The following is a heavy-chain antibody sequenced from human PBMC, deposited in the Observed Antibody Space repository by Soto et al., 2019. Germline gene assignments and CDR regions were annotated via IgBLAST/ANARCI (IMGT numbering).Heavy chain of an antibody. CDR2: IWYDGSNK. CDR3: ARLAYSSSTGGDTPPDH. CDR1: GFTFSSYG. V-gene: IGHV3-33*01. D-gene: IGHD6-6*01. Sequence: GSLRLACAASGFTFSSYGMHWVRQAPGKGLEWVAVIWYDGSNKYYADSVKGRFTISRDNSKNTLYLQMNSLRAEDTAVYYCARLAYSSSTGGDTPPDHWGQGTLVTVSS. J-gene: IGHJ5*02.